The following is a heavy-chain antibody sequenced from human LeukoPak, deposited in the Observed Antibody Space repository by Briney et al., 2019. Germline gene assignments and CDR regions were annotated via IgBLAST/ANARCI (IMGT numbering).Heavy chain of an antibody. CDR2: ISTGGDHT. CDR1: GFSFSRYA. D-gene: IGHD2-15*01. V-gene: IGHV3-21*01. J-gene: IGHJ4*02. CDR3: ARGLCSGGRCSYY. Sequence: GGSLRLSCAASGFSFSRYAMNWVRQAPEKGLEWVSYISTGGDHTFYADSLKGRFTVSRDNAKNSLYLQMNSLRAEDTAVEYCARGLCSGGRCSYYWGQGTLVTVSS.